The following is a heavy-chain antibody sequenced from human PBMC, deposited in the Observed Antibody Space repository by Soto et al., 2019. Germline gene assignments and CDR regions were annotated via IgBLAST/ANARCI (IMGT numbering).Heavy chain of an antibody. D-gene: IGHD6-6*01. CDR3: ARVIPDSSSYAGKYYCYGMDV. V-gene: IGHV3-48*02. Sequence: GGSLRLSCAASGFTFSSYSMNWVRQAPGKGLEWVSYISSSSSTIYYADSVKGRFTISRDNAKNSLYLQMNSLRDEDTAVYYCARVIPDSSSYAGKYYCYGMDVWGQGTTVTVSS. J-gene: IGHJ6*02. CDR1: GFTFSSYS. CDR2: ISSSSSTI.